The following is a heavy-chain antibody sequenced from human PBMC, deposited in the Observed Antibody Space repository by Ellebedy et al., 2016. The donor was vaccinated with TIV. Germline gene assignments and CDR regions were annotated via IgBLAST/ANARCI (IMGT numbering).Heavy chain of an antibody. CDR2: INGENNFE. D-gene: IGHD3-10*02. Sequence: GGSLRLSXAASGFTFSNYAMNWVRQSPEKGLEWVVSINGENNFEYYAPSVKGRFTIPRDNAKKSLFLQMQSLRVEDTAVYYCARDLPARFGESFDYWGQGTPVTVSS. J-gene: IGHJ4*02. CDR3: ARDLPARFGESFDY. CDR1: GFTFSNYA. V-gene: IGHV3-21*01.